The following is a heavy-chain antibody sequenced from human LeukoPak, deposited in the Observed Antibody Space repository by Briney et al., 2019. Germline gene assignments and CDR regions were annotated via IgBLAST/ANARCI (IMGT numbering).Heavy chain of an antibody. D-gene: IGHD5-12*01. Sequence: GGSLRLSCAASGFSFSVYWMHWVRQAPGKGPVWVSRIKTDGSITDYADSVKGRFTISRDNAKNTLYLQMNSLRPEDTAFYYCTKDRGSSGYDDAFDIWGQGTMVTVSS. J-gene: IGHJ3*02. CDR3: TKDRGSSGYDDAFDI. CDR1: GFSFSVYW. V-gene: IGHV3-74*01. CDR2: IKTDGSIT.